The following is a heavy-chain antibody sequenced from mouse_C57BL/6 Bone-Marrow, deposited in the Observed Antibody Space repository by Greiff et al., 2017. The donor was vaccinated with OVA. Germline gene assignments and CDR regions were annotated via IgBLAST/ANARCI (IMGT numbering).Heavy chain of an antibody. Sequence: QVQLQQPGAELVRPGTSVKLSCKASGYTFTSYWMHWVKQRPGQGLEWIGVIDPSDSYTNYNQKFKGKATLTVDTSSSTAYMQLSRLTSEDSAVYYCARSGYDPFAYWGQGTLVTVSA. V-gene: IGHV1-59*01. CDR1: GYTFTSYW. CDR3: ARSGYDPFAY. D-gene: IGHD3-1*01. J-gene: IGHJ3*01. CDR2: IDPSDSYT.